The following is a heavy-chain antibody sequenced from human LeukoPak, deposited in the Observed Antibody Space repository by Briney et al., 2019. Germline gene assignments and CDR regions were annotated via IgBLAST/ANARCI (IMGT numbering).Heavy chain of an antibody. V-gene: IGHV5-51*01. CDR2: IYPDDSDT. Sequence: PGESLKISCETSGYSFTTYCIGWVRQRPGTGLEWVGAIYPDDSDTRYSPSFQGQVAISADRSIRTAYLKWNSLKASDTGMYYCARQRGVSGTVNWFDPWGQGTLVTVSS. D-gene: IGHD3-10*01. J-gene: IGHJ5*02. CDR1: GYSFTTYC. CDR3: ARQRGVSGTVNWFDP.